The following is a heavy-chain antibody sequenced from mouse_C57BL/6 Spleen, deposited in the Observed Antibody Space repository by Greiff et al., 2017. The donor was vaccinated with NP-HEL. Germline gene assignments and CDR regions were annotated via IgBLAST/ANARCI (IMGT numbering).Heavy chain of an antibody. Sequence: VQLQESGAELVKPGASVKISCKASGYAFSSYWMNWVKQRPGKGLEWIGQIYPGDGDTNYNGKFKGKATLTADKSSSTAYMQLSSLTSEDSAVYFCARSSNYVEGAMDYWGQGTSVTVSS. CDR3: ARSSNYVEGAMDY. CDR2: IYPGDGDT. CDR1: GYAFSSYW. D-gene: IGHD2-5*01. V-gene: IGHV1-80*01. J-gene: IGHJ4*01.